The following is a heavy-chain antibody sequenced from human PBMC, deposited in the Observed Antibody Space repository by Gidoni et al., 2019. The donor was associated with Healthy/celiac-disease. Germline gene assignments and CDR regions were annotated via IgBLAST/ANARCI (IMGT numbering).Heavy chain of an antibody. D-gene: IGHD3-9*01. CDR2: ISSSGSTI. CDR1: GLPFRDSY. V-gene: IGHV3-11*01. CDR3: ASVFLTTHQRYYYYYYGMDV. Sequence: VQLVESGGASVKPVGSLRLSCAASGLPFRDSYMSWIRQAPGKGLEWVSYISSSGSTIYYADSVKGRFTISRDNAKNSLYLQMNSLRAEDTAVYYCASVFLTTHQRYYYYYYGMDVWGQGTTVTVSS. J-gene: IGHJ6*02.